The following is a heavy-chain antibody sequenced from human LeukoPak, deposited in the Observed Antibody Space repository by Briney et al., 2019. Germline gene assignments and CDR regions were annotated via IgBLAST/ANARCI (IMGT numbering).Heavy chain of an antibody. D-gene: IGHD3-10*01. V-gene: IGHV3-48*03. J-gene: IGHJ4*02. Sequence: GGSLRLSCAASGFTFSSYEMNWVRQAPGKGLEWVSYISSSGSTIYYADSVKGRFTISRDNAKNSLYLQMNSLRTEDTALYYCAKVYGSGSYYSLDYWGQGTLVTVSS. CDR1: GFTFSSYE. CDR2: ISSSGSTI. CDR3: AKVYGSGSYYSLDY.